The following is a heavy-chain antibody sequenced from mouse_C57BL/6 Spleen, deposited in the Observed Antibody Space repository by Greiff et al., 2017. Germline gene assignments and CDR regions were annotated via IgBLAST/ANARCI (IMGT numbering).Heavy chain of an antibody. CDR1: GYTFTSYG. Sequence: VQLQQSGAELVRPGASVKLSCKASGYTFTSYGISWVKQRTGQGLEWIGEIDPRSGNTYYNEKFKGKATLTADKSSSTAYMQLRSLTSEDSAVFFCARYYGRSHFDYWGQGTTLTVSS. D-gene: IGHD1-1*01. J-gene: IGHJ2*01. CDR3: ARYYGRSHFDY. V-gene: IGHV1-81*01. CDR2: IDPRSGNT.